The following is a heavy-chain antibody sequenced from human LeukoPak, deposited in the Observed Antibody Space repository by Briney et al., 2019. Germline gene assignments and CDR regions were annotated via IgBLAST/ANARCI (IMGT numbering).Heavy chain of an antibody. CDR1: GYSFTSYW. J-gene: IGHJ6*03. CDR3: ARAAAAGTLYYYYYMDV. Sequence: GESLKISCKGSGYSFTSYWIGWVRQMPGKGLEWMGIIYSGDSDTRYSPSFQGQVTISADKSISTAYLQWSSLKASDTAMYYCARAAAAGTLYYYYYMDVWGKGTTVTVSS. D-gene: IGHD6-13*01. V-gene: IGHV5-51*01. CDR2: IYSGDSDT.